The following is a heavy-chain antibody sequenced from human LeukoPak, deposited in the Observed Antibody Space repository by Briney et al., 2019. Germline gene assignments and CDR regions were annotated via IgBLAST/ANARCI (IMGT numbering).Heavy chain of an antibody. J-gene: IGHJ6*02. Sequence: PSETLSLTCTVSGGSISSSSYYWGWLRQPPGKGLEWIGSIYYSGSTYYNPSLKSRVTISVDTSKNQFSLKLSSVTAADTAVYYCAAASRVATINFGYYYYGMDVWGQGTTVTVSS. V-gene: IGHV4-39*01. CDR2: IYYSGST. D-gene: IGHD5-24*01. CDR1: GGSISSSSYY. CDR3: AAASRVATINFGYYYYGMDV.